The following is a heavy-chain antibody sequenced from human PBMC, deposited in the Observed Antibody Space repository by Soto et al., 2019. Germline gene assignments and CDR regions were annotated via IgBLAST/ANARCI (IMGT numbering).Heavy chain of an antibody. V-gene: IGHV3-30-3*01. J-gene: IGHJ6*02. D-gene: IGHD2-2*01. CDR3: ARDLPYCSSTSCTIYYYGMDV. CDR2: ISYDGSNK. Sequence: GGSLRLSCAASGFTFSSYAMHWVRQAPGKGLEWVAVISYDGSNKYYADSVKGRFTISRDNSKNTLYLQMNSLRAEDTAVYYCARDLPYCSSTSCTIYYYGMDVWGQGTTVTVSS. CDR1: GFTFSSYA.